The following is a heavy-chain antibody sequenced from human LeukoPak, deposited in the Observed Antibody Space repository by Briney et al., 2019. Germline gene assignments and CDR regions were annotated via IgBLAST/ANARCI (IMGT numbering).Heavy chain of an antibody. V-gene: IGHV3-66*01. CDR3: ARSITVVTRGMDV. D-gene: IGHD6-19*01. CDR1: GFTVSSNY. Sequence: PGGSLRLSCAASGFTVSSNYMSWVRQAPGKGLEWVSIIYSDGSTYYADSVKGRFTISRDNSKNTLYLQMNNLRAEDTAVYYCARSITVVTRGMDVWGQGTTVTVSS. CDR2: IYSDGST. J-gene: IGHJ6*02.